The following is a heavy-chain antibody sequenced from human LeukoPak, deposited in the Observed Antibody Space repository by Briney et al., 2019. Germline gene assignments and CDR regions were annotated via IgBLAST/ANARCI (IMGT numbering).Heavy chain of an antibody. J-gene: IGHJ4*02. V-gene: IGHV4-59*08. CDR1: GGSISGSY. CDR3: ARHKTGTATFDY. D-gene: IGHD1-1*01. CDR2: ISYGGIT. Sequence: SETLSLTCTVSGGSISGSYCSWIRQSPGQGLEWIGQISYGGITSYNPSLTTRVTISIDTSKNQYSLRLNSVTAADTAVYYCARHKTGTATFDYWGQGTLITVSS.